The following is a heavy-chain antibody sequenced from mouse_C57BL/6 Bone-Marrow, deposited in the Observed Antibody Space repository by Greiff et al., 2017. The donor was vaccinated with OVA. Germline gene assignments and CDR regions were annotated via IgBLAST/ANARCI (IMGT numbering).Heavy chain of an antibody. J-gene: IGHJ1*03. CDR2: IDPATGNT. D-gene: IGHD1-1*01. CDR3: AKSGCSSLRFGV. V-gene: IGHV14-3*01. Sequence: VQLKESVAELVRPGASVKLSCTASGFNIKNTYMHWVKQRPEQGLEWIGRIDPATGNTKYAPKFQGKATLTADTSSNTAYLQLSSLTSEDTAMYSGAKSGCSSLRFGVWGTGNAVTVSS. CDR1: GFNIKNTY.